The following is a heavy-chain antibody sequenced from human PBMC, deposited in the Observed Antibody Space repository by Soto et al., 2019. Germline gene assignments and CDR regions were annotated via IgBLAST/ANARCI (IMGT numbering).Heavy chain of an antibody. CDR2: ISSSGSTI. V-gene: IGHV3-11*01. CDR1: GFTFSDYY. J-gene: IGHJ6*03. CDR3: ARSPRGSSSWYPTLLGYYMDV. Sequence: QVQLVESGGGLVKPGGSLRLSCAASGFTFSDYYMSWIRQAPGKGLEWVSYISSSGSTIYYADSVKGRFTISRDNAKNSLYLQMNSLRAEDTAVYYCARSPRGSSSWYPTLLGYYMDVWGKGTTVTVSS. D-gene: IGHD6-13*01.